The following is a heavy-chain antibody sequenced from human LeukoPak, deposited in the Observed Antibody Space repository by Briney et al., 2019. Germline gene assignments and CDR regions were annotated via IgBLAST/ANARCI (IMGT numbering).Heavy chain of an antibody. V-gene: IGHV4-59*01. CDR2: IYYSGST. J-gene: IGHJ2*01. CDR3: ARAWSFGYDSSGYYPNWYFDL. CDR1: GDSISSYY. Sequence: PSESLSLTCTVSGDSISSYYWSWMRQPPGKGLEWIGYIYYSGSTNYNPSLKSRVTISVDTSKNQFSLKLSSVTAADTAVYYCARAWSFGYDSSGYYPNWYFDLWGRGTLVTVSS. D-gene: IGHD3-22*01.